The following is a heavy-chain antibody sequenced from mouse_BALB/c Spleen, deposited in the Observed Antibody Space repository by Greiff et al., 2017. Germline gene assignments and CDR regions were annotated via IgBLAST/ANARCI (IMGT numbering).Heavy chain of an antibody. Sequence: VQLKQSGTVLARPGASVKMSCKASGYTFTSYWMHWVKQRPGQGLEWIGAIYPGNSDTSYNQKFKGKAKLTAVTSTSTAYMELSSLTNEDSAVYYCTRWEDRAFDGNYEFAYWGQGTLVTVSA. CDR2: IYPGNSDT. CDR1: GYTFTSYW. V-gene: IGHV1-5*01. J-gene: IGHJ3*01. CDR3: TRWEDRAFDGNYEFAY. D-gene: IGHD2-1*01.